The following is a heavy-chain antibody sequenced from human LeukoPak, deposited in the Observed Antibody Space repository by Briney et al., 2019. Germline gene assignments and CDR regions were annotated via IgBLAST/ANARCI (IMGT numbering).Heavy chain of an antibody. J-gene: IGHJ4*02. CDR1: GYTFTSYD. CDR3: ARRLGGSSQRDY. V-gene: IGHV3-7*01. Sequence: SCKASGYTFTSYDINWVRQAPGKGLEWVANINEVGSETHSVDSVKGRFTISRDSAGNSLYLQMNSLRAEDTAVYYCARRLGGSSQRDYWGQGTLVTVSS. D-gene: IGHD1-26*01. CDR2: INEVGSET.